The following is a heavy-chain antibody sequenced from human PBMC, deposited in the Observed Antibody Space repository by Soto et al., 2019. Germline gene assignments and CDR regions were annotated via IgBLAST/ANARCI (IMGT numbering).Heavy chain of an antibody. Sequence: PSETLSLTCSVSGATISSYHWNWFRQPPGKGLEWIGSVYHSGTTYYNPSLQSRVTMTVDTSKNRFSLELSSVTAADTAVYYCARRIIDLWFIDYWGQGTLVTVSS. J-gene: IGHJ4*02. D-gene: IGHD3-10*01. CDR2: VYHSGTT. V-gene: IGHV4-59*08. CDR1: GATISSYH. CDR3: ARRIIDLWFIDY.